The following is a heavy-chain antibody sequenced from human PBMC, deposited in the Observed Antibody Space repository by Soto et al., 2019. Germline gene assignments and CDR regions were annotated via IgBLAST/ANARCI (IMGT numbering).Heavy chain of an antibody. CDR2: IKSKTDGGTT. CDR1: GFTFSNAW. D-gene: IGHD6-19*01. Sequence: GGSLRLSCAASGFTFSNAWMSWVRQAPGKGLEWVGRIKSKTDGGTTDYAAPVKGRFTISRDNSKNTLYLQMNSLKTEDTAVYYCTTGCIAVAGTLRDYWGQGTLVTVSS. CDR3: TTGCIAVAGTLRDY. J-gene: IGHJ4*02. V-gene: IGHV3-15*01.